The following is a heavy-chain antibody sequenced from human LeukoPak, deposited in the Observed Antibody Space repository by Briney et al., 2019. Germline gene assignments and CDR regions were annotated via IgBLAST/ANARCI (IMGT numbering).Heavy chain of an antibody. CDR3: ARVLNDAFDI. CDR1: GYTFTGYY. CDR2: INPNSGGT. V-gene: IGHV1-2*02. Sequence: ASVKVSCKASGYTFTGYYMHWVRQAPGQGLEWMGWINPNSGGTNYAQKFQGRVTMTRDTSISTVYMELSSLRSEDTAVYYCARVLNDAFDIWGQGTMVTVSS. J-gene: IGHJ3*02.